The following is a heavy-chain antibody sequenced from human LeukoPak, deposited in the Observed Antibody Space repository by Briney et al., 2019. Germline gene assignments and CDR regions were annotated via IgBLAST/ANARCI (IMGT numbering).Heavy chain of an antibody. D-gene: IGHD5-12*01. CDR2: IRYDGSNK. J-gene: IGHJ4*02. CDR3: AKDYSGSAYYFDY. V-gene: IGHV3-30*02. CDR1: GFTFSSYG. Sequence: GGSLRLSCAASGFTFSSYGMHWVRQAPGKGLEWVAFIRYDGSNKYYADSVKGRFTISRDNSKNTLYLQMNSLRAEDTAVYYCAKDYSGSAYYFDYWGQGTLVTVSS.